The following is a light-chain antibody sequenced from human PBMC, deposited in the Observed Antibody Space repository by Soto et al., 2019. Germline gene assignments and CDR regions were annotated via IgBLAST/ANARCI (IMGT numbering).Light chain of an antibody. Sequence: EIVMTQSPATLSAFPGERVTLSCRASQCINTRLAWYQHRPGQAPRLLIYQTSIRAAGIPARFSASGTGTDFTLAISDLQPEDFAVYYCHQRQSWPRTFGQGTKVDIK. J-gene: IGKJ1*01. CDR3: HQRQSWPRT. CDR1: QCINTR. CDR2: QTS. V-gene: IGKV3D-11*03.